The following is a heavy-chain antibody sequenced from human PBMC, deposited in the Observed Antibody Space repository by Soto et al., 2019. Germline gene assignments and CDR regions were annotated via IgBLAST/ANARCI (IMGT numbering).Heavy chain of an antibody. CDR2: IYYSGST. J-gene: IGHJ4*02. V-gene: IGHV4-39*01. CDR1: GGSISSSSYY. Sequence: SETLSLTCTVSGGSISSSSYYWGWIRQPPGKGLEWIGSIYYSGSTYYNPSLKSRVTISVDTSKNQFSLKLSSVTAADTAVYYCASHYCSSTSCYYKLYYFDYWGQGTLVTVSS. CDR3: ASHYCSSTSCYYKLYYFDY. D-gene: IGHD2-2*01.